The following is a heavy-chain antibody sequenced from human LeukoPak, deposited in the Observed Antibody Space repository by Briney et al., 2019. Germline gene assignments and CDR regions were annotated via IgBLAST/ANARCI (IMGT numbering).Heavy chain of an antibody. CDR2: ISGGGGST. Sequence: GGSLRLSCAASGFTFSTYAMSWVRQAPGKGLEWVSAISGGGGSTYYADSVKGRFSISRDNAKNTLYLQMNSLRVEDTAVYYCARGRPHGNDYWGQGTLVTVSS. CDR1: GFTFSTYA. CDR3: ARGRPHGNDY. V-gene: IGHV3-23*01. D-gene: IGHD4-23*01. J-gene: IGHJ4*02.